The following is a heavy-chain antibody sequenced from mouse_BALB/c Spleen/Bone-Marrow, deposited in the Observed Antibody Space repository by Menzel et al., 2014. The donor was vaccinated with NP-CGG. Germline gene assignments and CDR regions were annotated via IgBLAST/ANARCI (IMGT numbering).Heavy chain of an antibody. CDR2: IDPANGYT. V-gene: IGHV14-3*02. J-gene: IGHJ4*01. D-gene: IGHD1-1*01. Sequence: VQLQQSGAELVKPGASVKLSCTAPGFNIKDTYMHWVKQRPEQGLEWIGRIDPANGYTKFDPKFQGKATITADTSSNTAYLQLSSLTSEDTVVYYCARGTTVVSYYAMDYWGQGTSVTVSS. CDR3: ARGTTVVSYYAMDY. CDR1: GFNIKDTY.